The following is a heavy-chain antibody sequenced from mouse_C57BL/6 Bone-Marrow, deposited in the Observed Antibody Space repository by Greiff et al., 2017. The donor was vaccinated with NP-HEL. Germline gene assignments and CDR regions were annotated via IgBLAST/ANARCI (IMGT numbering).Heavy chain of an antibody. V-gene: IGHV5-17*03. D-gene: IGHD2-2*01. CDR3: ARRARIYGYVHMDY. CDR1: GFTFSDYG. J-gene: IGHJ4*01. Sequence: EVQLVESGGGLVKPGGSLKLSCAASGFTFSDYGMHWVRQAPEMGLEWVAYISSGSSTIYYADTVKGRFTISRDNAKNTLYLQMSSLKSEDTAMDYCARRARIYGYVHMDYWGQGTSVTVSS. CDR2: ISSGSSTI.